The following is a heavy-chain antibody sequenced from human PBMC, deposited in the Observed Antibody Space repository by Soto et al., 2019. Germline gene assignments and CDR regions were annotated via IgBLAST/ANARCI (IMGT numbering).Heavy chain of an antibody. V-gene: IGHV4-59*01. CDR1: GVSISSYY. D-gene: IGHD3-9*01. J-gene: IGHJ3*02. CDR3: AREVPYYDILTGYRAGDAFDI. CDR2: IYYSGST. Sequence: ETLSLTCPVSGVSISSYYWSWIRQPPGKGLEWIGYIYYSGSTNYNPSLKSRVTISVDTSKNQFSLKLSSVTAADTAVYYCAREVPYYDILTGYRAGDAFDIWGQGTMVTV.